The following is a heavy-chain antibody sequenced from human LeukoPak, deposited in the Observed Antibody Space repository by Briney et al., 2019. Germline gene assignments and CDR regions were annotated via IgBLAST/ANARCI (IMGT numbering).Heavy chain of an antibody. Sequence: GGSLRLSCAASGFTFSRYAMSWVRQAPGKGLEWVANIKQDGSEKYYVDSVKGRFTISRDNAKNSLYLQMNSLRAEDTAVYYCARESRITMIERGAFDIWGQGTMVTVSS. D-gene: IGHD3-22*01. V-gene: IGHV3-7*01. J-gene: IGHJ3*02. CDR1: GFTFSRYA. CDR3: ARESRITMIERGAFDI. CDR2: IKQDGSEK.